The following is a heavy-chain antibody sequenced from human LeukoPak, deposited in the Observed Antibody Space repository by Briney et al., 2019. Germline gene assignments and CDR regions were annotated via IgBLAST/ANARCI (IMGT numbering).Heavy chain of an antibody. V-gene: IGHV4-59*01. J-gene: IGHJ5*02. D-gene: IGHD4-17*01. CDR3: AREYTVTEGGQWFDP. CDR2: IYYSGST. CDR1: GGSISSYY. Sequence: SETLSLTCTVSGGSISSYYWSWIRQPPGKGPEWIGYIYYSGSTNYNPSLKSRVTISVDTSKNQFSLKLSSVTAADTAVYYCAREYTVTEGGQWFDPWGQGTLVTVSS.